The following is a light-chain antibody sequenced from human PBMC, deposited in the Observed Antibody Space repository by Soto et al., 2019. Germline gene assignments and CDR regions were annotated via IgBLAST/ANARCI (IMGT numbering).Light chain of an antibody. V-gene: IGKV1-5*01. Sequence: DIQMTQSPSTLSASVGDRVTITCRASQSISSWLAWYQQKPGKAPKLLIYDASSLESGVPSRFSGSGSGTDFTLTISSLEPEDFAFYYCQQRSGWPLTFGGGTKVDIK. CDR2: DAS. CDR3: QQRSGWPLT. J-gene: IGKJ4*01. CDR1: QSISSW.